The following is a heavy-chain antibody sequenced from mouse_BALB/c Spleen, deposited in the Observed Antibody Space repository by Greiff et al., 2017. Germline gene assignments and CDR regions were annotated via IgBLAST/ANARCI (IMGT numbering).Heavy chain of an antibody. V-gene: IGHV14-4*02. CDR1: GFNIKDYY. Sequence: VQLKESGAELVRSRASVKLSCTASGFNIKDYYMHWVKQRPEQGLEWIGWIDPENGDTEYAPKFQGKATMTADTSSNTAYLQLSSLTSEDTAVYYCAGYGSSFAYWGQGTLVTVSA. CDR3: AGYGSSFAY. CDR2: IDPENGDT. J-gene: IGHJ3*01. D-gene: IGHD1-1*01.